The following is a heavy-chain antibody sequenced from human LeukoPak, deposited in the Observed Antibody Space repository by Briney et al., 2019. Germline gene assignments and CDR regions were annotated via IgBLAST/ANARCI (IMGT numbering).Heavy chain of an antibody. CDR3: ARINMMGFDY. D-gene: IGHD3-22*01. J-gene: IGHJ4*02. Sequence: PGGSLRLSCAASGFTFSSYWMHWVRQAPGKGLVWVSRIYSDGSSTNYADSVKGRFTISRDNSKNTLYLQMNSLRAEDTAVYYCARINMMGFDYWGQGTLVTVSS. CDR2: IYSDGSST. V-gene: IGHV3-74*01. CDR1: GFTFSSYW.